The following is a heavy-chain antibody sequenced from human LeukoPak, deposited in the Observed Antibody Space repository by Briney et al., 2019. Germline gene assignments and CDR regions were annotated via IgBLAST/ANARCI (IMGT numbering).Heavy chain of an antibody. Sequence: ASVKVSCKASGYTFTSYGISWVRQAPGQGLEWMGWISAYNGNTNYVQKLQGRVTMTTDTSTSTAYMELRSLRSDDTAVYYCAREGYYDSSGMYYFDYWGQGTLVTVSS. D-gene: IGHD3-22*01. J-gene: IGHJ4*02. CDR3: AREGYYDSSGMYYFDY. CDR1: GYTFTSYG. V-gene: IGHV1-18*01. CDR2: ISAYNGNT.